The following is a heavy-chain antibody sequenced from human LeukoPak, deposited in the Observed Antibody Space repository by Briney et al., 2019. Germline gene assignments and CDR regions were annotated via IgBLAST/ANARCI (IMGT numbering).Heavy chain of an antibody. D-gene: IGHD5-12*01. J-gene: IGHJ4*02. V-gene: IGHV5-51*01. Sequence: GESLKITCKGSGYSFTSYWIGWVRQMPGKGLEWMGIIYPGDSDTRYSPSLQGQVTISVDKSISTAYLQWNSLKASDTAMYYCARSTSGYVKSLVDCWGQGTLVTVSS. CDR2: IYPGDSDT. CDR1: GYSFTSYW. CDR3: ARSTSGYVKSLVDC.